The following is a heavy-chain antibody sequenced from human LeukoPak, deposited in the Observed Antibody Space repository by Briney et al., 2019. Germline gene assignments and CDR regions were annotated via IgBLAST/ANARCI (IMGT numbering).Heavy chain of an antibody. CDR1: GGSISSGGYS. J-gene: IGHJ4*02. CDR3: AREKLNAGYSGYIDY. CDR2: IYHSGST. V-gene: IGHV4-30-2*01. D-gene: IGHD5-12*01. Sequence: PSQTLSLTCAVSGGSISSGGYSWSWIRQPPGKGLEWIGYIYHSGSTYYNPSLKSRVTISVDRSKNQFSLKLSSVTAADTAVYYCAREKLNAGYSGYIDYWGQGTLVTVSS.